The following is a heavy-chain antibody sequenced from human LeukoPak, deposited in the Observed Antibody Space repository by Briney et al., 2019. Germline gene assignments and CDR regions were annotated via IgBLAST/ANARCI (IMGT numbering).Heavy chain of an antibody. CDR3: ARDGDGYINDAFDI. CDR2: IWYDGTNK. Sequence: PGGSLRLSCAASGFTFSSYSMNWVRQAPGKGLEWVAIIWYDGTNKYYADSVKGRFTISRDNSKNTLYLQMNSLGAEDTAVYYCARDGDGYINDAFDIWGQGTMVTVSS. V-gene: IGHV3-33*08. D-gene: IGHD5-24*01. J-gene: IGHJ3*02. CDR1: GFTFSSYS.